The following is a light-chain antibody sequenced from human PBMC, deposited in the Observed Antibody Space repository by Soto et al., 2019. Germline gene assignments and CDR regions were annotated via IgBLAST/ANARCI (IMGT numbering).Light chain of an antibody. CDR3: HQRQSWPQT. CDR2: YMS. Sequence: EIVLTQSPATLSSSPGETATLSCRASQYVGSRLAWYQHKPGQAPRLLIYYMSKRATGIPARFSGSGSGTDVALPISSLAPGDFAIDYCHQRQSWPQTFGQGTNVEI. V-gene: IGKV3-11*01. J-gene: IGKJ1*01. CDR1: QYVGSR.